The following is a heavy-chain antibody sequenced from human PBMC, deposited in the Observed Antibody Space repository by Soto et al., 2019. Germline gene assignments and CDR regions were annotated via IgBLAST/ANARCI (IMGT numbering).Heavy chain of an antibody. CDR2: ISSTSTYI. CDR1: GLLFHSYG. CDR3: TRDRSPGMDCPDFAL. V-gene: IGHV3-21*01. D-gene: IGHD2-21*01. Sequence: EVQLVESGGGLANPGGSLRLSCAASGLLFHSYGMNWVRLSPGRGLEWISSISSTSTYIEYADTVKGRFIISRDNVENELWLQRNSLRAEYTAAYDGTRDRSPGMDCPDFALWSEGALVTVSS. J-gene: IGHJ4*02.